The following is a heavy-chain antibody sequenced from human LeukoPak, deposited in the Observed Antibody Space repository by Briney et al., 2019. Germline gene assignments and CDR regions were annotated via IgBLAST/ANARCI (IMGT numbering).Heavy chain of an antibody. V-gene: IGHV4-34*01. CDR1: GGSFSGYY. J-gene: IGHJ6*03. D-gene: IGHD3-10*01. CDR2: INHSGST. Sequence: PSETLSLTCAVYGGSFSGYYWSWIRQPPGKGLEWIGEINHSGSTNYNPSLKSRVTISVDTSKNQFSLKLSSVTAADTAVYYCARGSGRRPYYYYYMDVWGKGTTVTVSS. CDR3: ARGSGRRPYYYYYMDV.